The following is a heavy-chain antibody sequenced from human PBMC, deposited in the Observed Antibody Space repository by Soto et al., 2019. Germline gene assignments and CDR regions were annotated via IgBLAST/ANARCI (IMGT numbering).Heavy chain of an antibody. CDR3: ASSGGLPDY. V-gene: IGHV4-34*01. Sequence: SETLSLTCAVYGGSFSGYYWSWIRQPPGKGLEWIGEINHSGSTNYNPSLKSRVTISVDTSKNQFSPKLSSVTAADTAVYYCASSGGLPDYWGQGTLVTVSS. D-gene: IGHD2-15*01. CDR2: INHSGST. J-gene: IGHJ4*02. CDR1: GGSFSGYY.